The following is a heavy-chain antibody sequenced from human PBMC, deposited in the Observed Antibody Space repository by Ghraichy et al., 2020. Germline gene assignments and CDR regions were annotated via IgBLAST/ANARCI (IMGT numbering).Heavy chain of an antibody. CDR1: GGSISSYY. CDR3: ARDSTIVGAVQPVD. J-gene: IGHJ4*02. Sequence: SETLSLTCTVSGGSISSYYWSWIRQPPGKGLEWIGYIYYSGSTNYNPSLKSRVTISVDTSKNQFSLKLSSVTAADTAVYYCARDSTIVGAVQPVDWGQGTLVTVSS. V-gene: IGHV4-59*01. D-gene: IGHD1-26*01. CDR2: IYYSGST.